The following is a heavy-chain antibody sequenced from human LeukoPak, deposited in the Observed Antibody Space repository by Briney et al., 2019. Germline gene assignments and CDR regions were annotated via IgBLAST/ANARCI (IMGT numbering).Heavy chain of an antibody. V-gene: IGHV1-18*01. CDR1: GYTFTSYG. CDR3: ARYYYDSSGYFHDY. Sequence: ASVKVSCKASGYTFTSYGISWVRQAPGQGVEWMGWISAYNGNTNYAQKLQGRVTMTTDTSTSTAYMELRSLRSDDTAVYYCARYYYDSSGYFHDYWGQGTLVTVSS. CDR2: ISAYNGNT. D-gene: IGHD3-22*01. J-gene: IGHJ4*02.